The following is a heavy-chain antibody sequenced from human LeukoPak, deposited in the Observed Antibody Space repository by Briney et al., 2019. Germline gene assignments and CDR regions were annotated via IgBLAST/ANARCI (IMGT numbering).Heavy chain of an antibody. D-gene: IGHD2-2*01. CDR1: GFTVSSNY. J-gene: IGHJ4*02. Sequence: GGSLRLSCAASGFTVSSNYMSWVRQAPGKGLEWVSAISGSGGSTYYADSVKGRFTISRDNAKNSLYLQMNSLRAEDTAVYYCASGDQLLANSVGDYWGQGTLVTVSS. V-gene: IGHV3-23*01. CDR3: ASGDQLLANSVGDY. CDR2: ISGSGGST.